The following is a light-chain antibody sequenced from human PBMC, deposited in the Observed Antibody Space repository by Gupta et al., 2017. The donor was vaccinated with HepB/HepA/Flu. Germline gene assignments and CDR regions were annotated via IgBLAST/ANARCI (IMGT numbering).Light chain of an antibody. Sequence: SLGDRVTITCRASQSISSWLAWYQQKPGKAPKLLIYKASSLESGVPSRFSGSGSGTEFTLTISSLQPDDFATYYCQQDNSYSGTFGQGTKLEIK. J-gene: IGKJ2*01. CDR1: QSISSW. CDR3: QQDNSYSGT. V-gene: IGKV1-5*03. CDR2: KAS.